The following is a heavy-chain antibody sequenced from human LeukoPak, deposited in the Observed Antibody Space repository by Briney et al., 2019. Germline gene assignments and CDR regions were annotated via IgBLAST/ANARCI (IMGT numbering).Heavy chain of an antibody. CDR3: AKDILSGFYETFDY. D-gene: IGHD6-19*01. CDR2: ISGSGGGT. J-gene: IGHJ4*02. CDR1: GFTFSSYA. Sequence: GGSLRLSCVASGFTFSSYAMSWVRQAPGKGLEWVSGISGSGGGTYYADSVKGRFTISRDNSKNSLYLEMNSLRTEDTALYYCAKDILSGFYETFDYWGQGTLVAVSS. V-gene: IGHV3-23*01.